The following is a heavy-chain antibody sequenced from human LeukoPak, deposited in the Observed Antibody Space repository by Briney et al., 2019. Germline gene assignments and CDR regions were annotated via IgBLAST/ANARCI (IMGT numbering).Heavy chain of an antibody. J-gene: IGHJ3*02. CDR3: AKDGQYYYDSTAFDI. V-gene: IGHV3-21*04. CDR1: GFTLSDYS. CDR2: ISSSSTYI. Sequence: GGSLRLSCAASGFTLSDYSMIWVRQAPGKGPEWVSSISSSSTYIYYADSVKGRFTISRDNGKNSLYLQMNSLRVEDTAVYYCAKDGQYYYDSTAFDIWGQGTMVTVSS. D-gene: IGHD3-22*01.